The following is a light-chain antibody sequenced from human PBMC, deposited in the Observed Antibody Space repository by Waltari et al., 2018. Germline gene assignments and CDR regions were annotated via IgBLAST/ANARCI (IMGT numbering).Light chain of an antibody. J-gene: IGKJ1*01. CDR1: QSVSRT. CDR3: QHYVRLPAT. CDR2: AAS. Sequence: EIVLTPSPGTPSSAPGERATLSCRASQSVSRTLAWYQQKPGQAPSLLIYAASTRATGIPDRFSGSGSGTDFSLTISRLEPEDFAVYYCQHYVRLPATFGQGTKVEIK. V-gene: IGKV3-20*01.